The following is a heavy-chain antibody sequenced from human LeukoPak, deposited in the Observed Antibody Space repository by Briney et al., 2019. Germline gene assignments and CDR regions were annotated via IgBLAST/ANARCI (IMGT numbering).Heavy chain of an antibody. D-gene: IGHD3-3*01. CDR3: ARSGGDFWSGSFGYLDY. CDR1: GGTISSYY. V-gene: IGHV4-4*07. Sequence: SETLSLTCTVSGGTISSYYWGWFPQRAGQGLEGIGRIYITVSTNSNTSLKSRVTMSEETSKSQFSLRRSSVSAAATVVYYCARSGGDFWSGSFGYLDYWGQGTLVTVSS. J-gene: IGHJ4*02. CDR2: IYITVST.